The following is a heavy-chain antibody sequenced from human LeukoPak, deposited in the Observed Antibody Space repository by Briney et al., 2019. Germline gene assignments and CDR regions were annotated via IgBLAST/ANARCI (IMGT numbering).Heavy chain of an antibody. V-gene: IGHV3-30*02. D-gene: IGHD3-9*01. CDR2: IWYGGSNK. CDR1: GFTFSSYG. CDR3: AKDQNTDPGYDILTGYPDGQYCFDY. J-gene: IGHJ4*02. Sequence: GGSLRLSCAASGFTFSSYGMHWVRQAPGKGLEWVAVIWYGGSNKYYADSVKGRFTISRDNSKNTLYLQMNSLRAEDTAVYYCAKDQNTDPGYDILTGYPDGQYCFDYWGQGTLVTVSS.